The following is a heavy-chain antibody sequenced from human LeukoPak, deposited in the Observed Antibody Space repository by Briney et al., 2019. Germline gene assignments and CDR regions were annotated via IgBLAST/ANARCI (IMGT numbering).Heavy chain of an antibody. CDR1: GLTFSDYY. CDR3: ARDAGYYYDSSD. CDR2: IYSGGST. J-gene: IGHJ4*02. D-gene: IGHD3-22*01. V-gene: IGHV3-66*01. Sequence: GGSLRLSCEGSGLTFSDYYMSWVRQAPGKGLEWVSVIYSGGSTYYADSVKGRFTISRDNSKNTLYLQMNSLRAEDTAVYYCARDAGYYYDSSDWGQGTLVTVSS.